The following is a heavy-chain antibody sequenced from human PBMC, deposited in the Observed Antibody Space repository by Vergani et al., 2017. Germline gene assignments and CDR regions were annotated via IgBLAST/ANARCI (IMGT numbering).Heavy chain of an antibody. J-gene: IGHJ5*02. CDR3: AKDLGTSSGGGWFDP. D-gene: IGHD6-6*01. Sequence: QVQLVESGGGVVQPGESLRLSCAASGFPFSTYGMHWVRQAPGKGLEWVAFIQKDGIDKFYADSVRGRFTISRDNAKNSLYLQLNSLRAEDTALYYCAKDLGTSSGGGWFDPWGQGTLVTVSS. CDR1: GFPFSTYG. V-gene: IGHV3-30*02. CDR2: IQKDGIDK.